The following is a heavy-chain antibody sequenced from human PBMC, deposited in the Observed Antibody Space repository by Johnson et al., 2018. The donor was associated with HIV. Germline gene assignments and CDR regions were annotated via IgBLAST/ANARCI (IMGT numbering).Heavy chain of an antibody. CDR2: IDTTGDT. CDR1: GFTFSAYE. V-gene: IGHV3-13*01. J-gene: IGHJ3*02. Sequence: VQLVESGGGSLQPGGSLRLSCAASGFTFSAYEMHWVRQSTGKGLEWVSSIDTTGDTYYPDPVKGRFTISRENAKSSLYLQMHSLTVGDTAVYYCARDKRTMIVVVPNDAFDIWGQGTMVTVSS. D-gene: IGHD3-22*01. CDR3: ARDKRTMIVVVPNDAFDI.